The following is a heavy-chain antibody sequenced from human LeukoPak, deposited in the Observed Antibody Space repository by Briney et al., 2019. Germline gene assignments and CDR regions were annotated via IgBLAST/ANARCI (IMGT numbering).Heavy chain of an antibody. V-gene: IGHV3-11*03. J-gene: IGHJ4*02. Sequence: PGGSLRLSCAASGFTFSDYYMSWIRQAPGKGLEWVSYISSSRTYTNYADPVKGRFTIFRDNAKNSLYLQMNSLRAEDTAVYYCARLTYDSSGYFDYWGQGTLVTVSS. CDR2: ISSSRTYT. D-gene: IGHD3-22*01. CDR3: ARLTYDSSGYFDY. CDR1: GFTFSDYY.